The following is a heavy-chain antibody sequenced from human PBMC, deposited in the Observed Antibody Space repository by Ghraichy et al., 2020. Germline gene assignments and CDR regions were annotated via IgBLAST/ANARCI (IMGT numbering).Heavy chain of an antibody. Sequence: SETLSLTCTVSGGSISSGDYYWSWIRQPPGKGLEWIGYIYYSGSTYYNPSLKSRVTISVDTSKNQFSLKLSSVTAADTAVYYCASYDSSGYYYDGVAFDIWGQGTMVTVSS. CDR1: GGSISSGDYY. CDR3: ASYDSSGYYYDGVAFDI. D-gene: IGHD3-22*01. J-gene: IGHJ3*02. V-gene: IGHV4-30-4*01. CDR2: IYYSGST.